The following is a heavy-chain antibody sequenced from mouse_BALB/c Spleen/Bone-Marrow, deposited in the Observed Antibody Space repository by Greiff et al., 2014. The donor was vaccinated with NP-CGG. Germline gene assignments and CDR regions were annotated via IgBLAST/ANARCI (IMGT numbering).Heavy chain of an antibody. CDR1: EFSLTSYG. Sequence: QVQLKESGPGLVAPSQSLSITCTVSEFSLTSYGVHWVRQPPGKGLEWLGVIWAGGSTNYNSALMSRLSISKDNSKSQVFLKMNSLQTDDTAMYYCARGGSSWAWFAYWGQGTLVTVSA. D-gene: IGHD1-1*01. CDR2: IWAGGST. V-gene: IGHV2-9*02. CDR3: ARGGSSWAWFAY. J-gene: IGHJ3*01.